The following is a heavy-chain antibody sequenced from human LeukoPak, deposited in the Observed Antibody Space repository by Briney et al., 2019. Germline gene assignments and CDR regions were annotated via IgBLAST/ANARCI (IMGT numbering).Heavy chain of an antibody. CDR2: IRYDGSNK. Sequence: GGSLRLSCEASGFTFSSYGMHWVRQAPGKGLEWVAFIRYDGSNKYYADSVKGRFTISRDNSKNTLYLQMNSLRAEDTAVYYCAKNKDIVVVPAAKDYWGQGTLVTVSS. J-gene: IGHJ4*02. CDR1: GFTFSSYG. V-gene: IGHV3-30*02. CDR3: AKNKDIVVVPAAKDY. D-gene: IGHD2-2*01.